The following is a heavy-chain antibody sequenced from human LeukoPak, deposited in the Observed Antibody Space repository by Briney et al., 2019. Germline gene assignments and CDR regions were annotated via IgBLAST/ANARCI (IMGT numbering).Heavy chain of an antibody. CDR3: ARGPNSNWSGLDF. D-gene: IGHD6-6*01. CDR2: IHPDGSQT. V-gene: IGHV3-7*01. Sequence: GGSLRLSCAASGFTFSNHWMTWVRQAPGKGLEWVAHIHPDGSQTQYVDSVRGRFTISRDNAKNTLYLQVNNLRAEDTAVYYCARGPNSNWSGLDFWGQGTLLTVSS. CDR1: GFTFSNHW. J-gene: IGHJ4*02.